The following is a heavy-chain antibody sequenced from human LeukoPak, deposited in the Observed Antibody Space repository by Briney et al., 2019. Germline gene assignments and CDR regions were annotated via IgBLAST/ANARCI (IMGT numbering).Heavy chain of an antibody. D-gene: IGHD6-13*01. CDR1: GFTFRDYW. CDR2: IYSGGST. CDR3: AKPGMAYAFDM. V-gene: IGHV3-66*02. Sequence: GSLRLSCAASGFTFRDYWMSGVRQAPGKGLEWVSLIYSGGSTYYADSVKGRFTVSRDNSKNTLDLQMHSLRPEDTAVYYCAKPGMAYAFDMWGQGTMVTVSS. J-gene: IGHJ3*02.